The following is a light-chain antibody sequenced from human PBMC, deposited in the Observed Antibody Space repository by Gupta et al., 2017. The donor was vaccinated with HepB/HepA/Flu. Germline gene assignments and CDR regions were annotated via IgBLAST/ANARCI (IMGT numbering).Light chain of an antibody. V-gene: IGLV1-47*01. Sequence: QSVLTQPPSASGTPGQRVTISWSGSSSNIGSNYVYWYQKLPGTAPKLLIYRNNQRPSGVPDRFSGSKSGTSASLAISGLRSEDEAYYYCAAWDDSLSGWVFGGGTKLTVL. CDR1: SSNIGSNY. CDR2: RNN. J-gene: IGLJ3*02. CDR3: AAWDDSLSGWV.